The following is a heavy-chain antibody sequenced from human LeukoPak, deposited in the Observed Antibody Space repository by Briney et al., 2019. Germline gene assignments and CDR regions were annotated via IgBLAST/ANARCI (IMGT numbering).Heavy chain of an antibody. CDR1: SGSISNYY. Sequence: PSETLSLTCTVSSGSISNYYWSWIRQPPGKGLEWVGYIYYGGSTDYNPSLKSRVTISVGTSKTQFSLKLTSVTAADTAVYYCASSSSSEVLFDYWGQGTLVTVSS. CDR2: IYYGGST. V-gene: IGHV4-59*01. CDR3: ASSSSSEVLFDY. D-gene: IGHD6-6*01. J-gene: IGHJ4*02.